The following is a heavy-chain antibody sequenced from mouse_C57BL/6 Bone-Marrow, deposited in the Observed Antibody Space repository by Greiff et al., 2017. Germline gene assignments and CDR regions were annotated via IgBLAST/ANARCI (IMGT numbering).Heavy chain of an antibody. D-gene: IGHD1-1*01. CDR1: GFTFSDFY. CDR3: ARDDDYYGYAMDY. Sequence: EVNVVESGGGLVQSGRSLRLSCATSGFTFSDFYMEWVRQAPGKGLEWIAASRNKANDYTTEYSASVKGRFIVSRDTSQSILYLQMNALRAEDTAIYYCARDDDYYGYAMDYWGQGTSVTVSS. V-gene: IGHV7-1*01. CDR2: SRNKANDYTT. J-gene: IGHJ4*01.